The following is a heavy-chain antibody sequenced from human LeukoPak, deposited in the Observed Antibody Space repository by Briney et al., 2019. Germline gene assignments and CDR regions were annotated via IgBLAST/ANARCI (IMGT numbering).Heavy chain of an antibody. Sequence: PGGSLRLSCAASGFTFSSYVMHWVRQAPGKGLEWVAVISYDGSNKYYADSVKGRFTISRDNSKNTLYLQMNSLRAEDTAVYYCARDITGTTTAYFDYWGQGTLVTVSS. CDR3: ARDITGTTTAYFDY. CDR1: GFTFSSYV. J-gene: IGHJ4*02. D-gene: IGHD1-7*01. CDR2: ISYDGSNK. V-gene: IGHV3-30-3*01.